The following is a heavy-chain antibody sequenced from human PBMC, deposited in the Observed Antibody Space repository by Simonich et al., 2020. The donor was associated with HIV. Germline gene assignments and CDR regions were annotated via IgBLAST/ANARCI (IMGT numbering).Heavy chain of an antibody. CDR2: IKHRGTA. CDR1: GGSLSGYY. D-gene: IGHD3-3*01. J-gene: IGHJ6*03. V-gene: IGHV4-34*01. Sequence: QVPLQQWGAVLLKPSETLSLTFAVKGGSLSGYYWRWIRQPPGKGRDWIGEIKHRGTATYNPSLRVGVTPSGEKSKNQFSLKLSSMTAADTAVYSGEAGHGLLRLLEWEGTYMDVWGKGTTVTVSS. CDR3: EAGHGLLRLLEWEGTYMDV.